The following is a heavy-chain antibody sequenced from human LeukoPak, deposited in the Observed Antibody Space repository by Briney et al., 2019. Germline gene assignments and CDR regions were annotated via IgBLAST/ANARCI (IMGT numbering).Heavy chain of an antibody. J-gene: IGHJ6*03. Sequence: GGSLRLSCAASGFTFSSYWMSWVRQAPGKGLEWVANIKQDGSEKYVDSVKGRFTISRDNAKNSLYLQMNSLRAEDTAVYYCARDPYYYYYMDVWGKGTTVTISS. CDR2: IKQDGSEK. V-gene: IGHV3-7*01. CDR1: GFTFSSYW. CDR3: ARDPYYYYYMDV.